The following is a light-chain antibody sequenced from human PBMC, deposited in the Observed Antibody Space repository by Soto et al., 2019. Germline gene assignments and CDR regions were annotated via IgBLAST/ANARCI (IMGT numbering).Light chain of an antibody. CDR1: SSDVGAYNY. CDR2: EVA. Sequence: QSALTQPASVSGSPGQSITISCTGTSSDVGAYNYVSWYQHHPGKAPKLIIYEVANRPSGVSNRFSGSKSGNTASLTISGLQDEDEADYYCSSYTDSNTVLFGGGTKLTVL. V-gene: IGLV2-14*01. CDR3: SSYTDSNTVL. J-gene: IGLJ2*01.